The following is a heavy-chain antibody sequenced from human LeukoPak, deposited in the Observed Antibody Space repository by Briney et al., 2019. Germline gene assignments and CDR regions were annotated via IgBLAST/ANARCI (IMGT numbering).Heavy chain of an antibody. CDR1: GFTFSSYS. J-gene: IGHJ4*02. Sequence: GGSLRLSCAASGFTFSSYSMNWVRQAPGKGLEWVSCISSSSSYIYYADSVKGRFTISRDNAKNTLYLQMNSLRAEDTAVYYCAKGAYCSGGRCYLGDLDYWGQGTLVTVSS. D-gene: IGHD2-15*01. CDR3: AKGAYCSGGRCYLGDLDY. V-gene: IGHV3-21*01. CDR2: ISSSSSYI.